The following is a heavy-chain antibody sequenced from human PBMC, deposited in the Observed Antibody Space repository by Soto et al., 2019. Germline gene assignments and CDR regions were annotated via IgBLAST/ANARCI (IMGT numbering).Heavy chain of an antibody. D-gene: IGHD3-10*01. J-gene: IGHJ6*04. CDR3: ANLLSGSYWVPGYYYGMDV. CDR2: INAGNGNT. Sequence: ASVKVSCKASGYTFTSYAMHWVRQAPGQRLEWMGWINAGNGNTKYSQKFQGRVTITRDTSASTAYMELSSLRSEDTAVYYCANLLSGSYWVPGYYYGMDVWGKGTTVTVSS. CDR1: GYTFTSYA. V-gene: IGHV1-3*01.